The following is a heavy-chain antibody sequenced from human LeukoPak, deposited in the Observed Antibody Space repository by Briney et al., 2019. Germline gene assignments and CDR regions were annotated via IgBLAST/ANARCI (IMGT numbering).Heavy chain of an antibody. CDR3: ARDGFYCSGSYYYDY. V-gene: IGHV3-23*01. CDR1: GFTFSSYA. CDR2: NSGSCGST. D-gene: IGHD3-10*01. Sequence: PGGSLRLSCAASGFTFSSYAMSWVRQAPGKGLEWVTANSGSCGSTYYADSVKGRFTIYRDNSKNTLYLQMNSLRAEDTAVYYCARDGFYCSGSYYYDYWGQGTLVSVSS. J-gene: IGHJ4*02.